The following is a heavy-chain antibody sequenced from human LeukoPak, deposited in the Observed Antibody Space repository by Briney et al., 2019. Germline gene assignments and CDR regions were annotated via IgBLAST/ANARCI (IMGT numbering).Heavy chain of an antibody. CDR3: AHRDTAMVRVDY. J-gene: IGHJ4*02. Sequence: PGGSLRLSCAASGFTFSSYWMSWVRQAPGKGLEWVGRIKSKTDGGTTDYAAPVKGRFTISRDDSKNTLYLQMSSLKTEDTAVYFCAHRDTAMVRVDYWGQGTLVTVSS. CDR1: GFTFSSYW. CDR2: IKSKTDGGTT. D-gene: IGHD5-18*01. V-gene: IGHV3-15*01.